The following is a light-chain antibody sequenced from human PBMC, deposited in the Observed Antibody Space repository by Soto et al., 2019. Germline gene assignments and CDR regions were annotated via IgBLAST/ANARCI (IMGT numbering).Light chain of an antibody. Sequence: ETVLTQSPATRSLSPGERATLSCRASQSVSSYLAWYQQKPGQAPRLLIYDASNRATGIPARFSGSGSGTDFTLTISSLEPADFAVYYCQQRGNWPLTFGGGTKGDIK. CDR3: QQRGNWPLT. J-gene: IGKJ4*01. V-gene: IGKV3-11*01. CDR2: DAS. CDR1: QSVSSY.